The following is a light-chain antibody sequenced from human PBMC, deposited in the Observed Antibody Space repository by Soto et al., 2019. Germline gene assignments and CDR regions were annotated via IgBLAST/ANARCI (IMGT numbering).Light chain of an antibody. J-gene: IGKJ3*01. CDR1: QSVSSN. V-gene: IGKV3-15*01. Sequence: EIVMTQSPATLSVSPGERATLSCRASQSVSSNLAWYQQKPGQAPRLLIYGASTRATGIPARFSGSGSGTEFTRTISSLQSEDFAVYYCQQYNNWPPFTFGAGTKVDIK. CDR2: GAS. CDR3: QQYNNWPPFT.